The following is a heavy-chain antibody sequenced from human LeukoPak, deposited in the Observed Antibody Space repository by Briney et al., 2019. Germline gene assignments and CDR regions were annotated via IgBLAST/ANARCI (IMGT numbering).Heavy chain of an antibody. D-gene: IGHD1-26*01. CDR2: ISSSSSYI. J-gene: IGHJ3*02. CDR1: GFTFSSSA. V-gene: IGHV3-21*01. Sequence: GGSLRLSCAASGFTFSSSAMSWVRQAPGKGLEWVSSISSSSSYIYYADSVKGRFTISRDNAKNSLYLQMNSLRAEDTAVYYCARDLSRWVGATTAAFDIWGQGTVVTVSS. CDR3: ARDLSRWVGATTAAFDI.